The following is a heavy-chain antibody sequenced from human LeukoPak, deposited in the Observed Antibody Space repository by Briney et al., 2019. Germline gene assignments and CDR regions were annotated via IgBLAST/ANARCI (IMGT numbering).Heavy chain of an antibody. CDR3: ARVVEDIVVVPAAMGNWFDP. Sequence: SQTLSLTCTVSGGSISSGGYYWSWIRQHPGKGLEWIGYIYYSGSTYYNPSLKSRVTISVDTSKNQFSLKLSSATAADTAVYYCARVVEDIVVVPAAMGNWFDPWGQGTLVTVSS. CDR2: IYYSGST. D-gene: IGHD2-2*01. J-gene: IGHJ5*02. V-gene: IGHV4-31*03. CDR1: GGSISSGGYY.